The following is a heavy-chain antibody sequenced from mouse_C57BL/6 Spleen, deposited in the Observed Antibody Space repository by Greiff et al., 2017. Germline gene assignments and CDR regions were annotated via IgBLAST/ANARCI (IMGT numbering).Heavy chain of an antibody. J-gene: IGHJ4*01. CDR2: IDPNSGGT. V-gene: IGHV1-72*01. CDR3: AGRHYYGSSYGAMDY. CDR1: GYTFTSYW. D-gene: IGHD1-1*01. Sequence: QVHVKQPGAELVKPGASVKLSCKASGYTFTSYWMHWVKQRPGRGLEWIGRIDPNSGGTKYNEKFKSKATLTVDKPSSTAYVQRSSLTSEDSAVYYCAGRHYYGSSYGAMDYWGQGTSVTVSS.